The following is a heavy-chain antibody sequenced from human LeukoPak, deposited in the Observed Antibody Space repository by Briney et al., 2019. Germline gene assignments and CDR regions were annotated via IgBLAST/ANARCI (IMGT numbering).Heavy chain of an antibody. Sequence: SETLSLTCTVSGGSISSYYWSWIRQPAGKGLEWIGRIYTSGSTNYNPSLKSRVTISVDTSKNQFSLKLSSVTAADTAVYYCARHPSGTPRTHFDYWGQGTLVTVSS. CDR3: ARHPSGTPRTHFDY. D-gene: IGHD3-10*01. CDR2: IYTSGST. J-gene: IGHJ4*02. V-gene: IGHV4-4*07. CDR1: GGSISSYY.